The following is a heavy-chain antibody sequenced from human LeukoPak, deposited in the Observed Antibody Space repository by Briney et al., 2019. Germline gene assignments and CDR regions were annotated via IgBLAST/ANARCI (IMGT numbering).Heavy chain of an antibody. D-gene: IGHD6-13*01. CDR1: GGSISSSSYY. CDR2: IYYSGST. Sequence: SETLSLTCTVSGGSISSSSYYWGWIRQPPGKGLEWIGSIYYSGSTCYNPSLKSRVTISVDTSKNQFSLKLSSVTAADTAVYYCRTGYSSSWPVGYWGQGTLVTVSS. J-gene: IGHJ4*02. CDR3: RTGYSSSWPVGY. V-gene: IGHV4-39*01.